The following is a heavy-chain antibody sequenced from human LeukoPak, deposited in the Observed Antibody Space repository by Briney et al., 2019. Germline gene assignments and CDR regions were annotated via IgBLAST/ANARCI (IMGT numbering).Heavy chain of an antibody. CDR2: ISAYNGNT. Sequence: ASVKVSCKASGYTFTSYGISWVRQAPGQGLEWMGWISAYNGNTNYAQKLQCRVTMTTDTSTSTAYMELRSLRSDDTAVYYCARFDFWSGYYPYYYYGMDVWGQGTTVTVSS. J-gene: IGHJ6*02. V-gene: IGHV1-18*01. CDR3: ARFDFWSGYYPYYYYGMDV. D-gene: IGHD3-3*01. CDR1: GYTFTSYG.